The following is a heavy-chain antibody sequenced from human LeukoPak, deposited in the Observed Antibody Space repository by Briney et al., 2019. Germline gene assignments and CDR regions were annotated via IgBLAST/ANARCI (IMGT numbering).Heavy chain of an antibody. V-gene: IGHV3-23*01. J-gene: IGHJ4*02. Sequence: GGSLRLSCAAPGFTVSGYAMCWVRQAPRKGLEWVSVVSGSGSSTDYADSVKGRFTISRDNSKNTLYLQMSSLSAEDTAVYYCAQMNVLTGYHTPNFHFWGQGTLVTVSS. CDR1: GFTVSGYA. CDR3: AQMNVLTGYHTPNFHF. D-gene: IGHD3-9*01. CDR2: VSGSGSST.